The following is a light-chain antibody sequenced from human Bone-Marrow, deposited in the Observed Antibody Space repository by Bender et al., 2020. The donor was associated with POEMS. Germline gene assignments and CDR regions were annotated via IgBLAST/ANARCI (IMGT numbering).Light chain of an antibody. J-gene: IGLJ3*02. CDR1: KGDIGSFNF. Sequence: QSALTQPPSASGSPGQSVTISCTGTKGDIGSFNFVSWYQQYPGKAPTLVIYDVNQRPSGVPHRFSGSRSGNTASLTISGLQAEDEADYYCCSFAGSSSWVFGGGTKVTVL. CDR3: CSFAGSSSWV. V-gene: IGLV2-8*01. CDR2: DVN.